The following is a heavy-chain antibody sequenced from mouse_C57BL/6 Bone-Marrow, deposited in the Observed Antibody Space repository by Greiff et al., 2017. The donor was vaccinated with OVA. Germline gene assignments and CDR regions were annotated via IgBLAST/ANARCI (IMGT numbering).Heavy chain of an antibody. CDR3: TTKVYYDYDWYFDV. Sequence: EVQLQQSGAELVRPGASVKLSCTASGFNIKDDYMHWVKQRPEQGLEWIGWIDPENGDTEYASKFQGKATITADTSSNTAYLQLSSLTSEDTAVYYCTTKVYYDYDWYFDVWGTGTTVTVSS. J-gene: IGHJ1*03. CDR2: IDPENGDT. D-gene: IGHD2-4*01. V-gene: IGHV14-4*01. CDR1: GFNIKDDY.